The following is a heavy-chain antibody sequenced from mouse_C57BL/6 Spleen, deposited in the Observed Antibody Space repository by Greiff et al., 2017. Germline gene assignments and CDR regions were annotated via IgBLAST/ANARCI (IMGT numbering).Heavy chain of an antibody. CDR1: GFSLTSYG. J-gene: IGHJ1*03. CDR3: AKMDWDEYFDV. CDR2: IWSGGST. Sequence: QVQLQQSGPGLVQPSQSLSITCTVSGFSLTSYGVHWVRQPPGKGLEWLGVIWSGGSTDYNAAFISRLSISKDNSKSQVFFKMNSLQADDTAIYYCAKMDWDEYFDVWGTGTTVTVSS. D-gene: IGHD4-1*01. V-gene: IGHV2-4*01.